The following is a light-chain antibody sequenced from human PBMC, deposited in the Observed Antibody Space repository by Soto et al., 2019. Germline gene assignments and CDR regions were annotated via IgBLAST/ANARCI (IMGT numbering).Light chain of an antibody. Sequence: EMVLTQSPGTLSLSPGERATLSCRASQSVSSSDLAWYQQKPGQAPRLLIYGASSRATGIPDRFSGSGSGTDYTLTIIRLEPEDVAVYYCQQYGSSPPITFGQGTRLDIK. CDR3: QQYGSSPPIT. CDR2: GAS. CDR1: QSVSSSD. V-gene: IGKV3-20*01. J-gene: IGKJ5*01.